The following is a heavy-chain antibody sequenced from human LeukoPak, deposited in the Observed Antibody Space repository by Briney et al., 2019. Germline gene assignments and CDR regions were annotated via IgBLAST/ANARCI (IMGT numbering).Heavy chain of an antibody. D-gene: IGHD5-18*01. CDR3: AIGKTGYSLDYDYYYYMDV. Sequence: ASVKVSCKTSGCTFNAYYMYWVRQAPGQGLEWMGWINPNSGVTKYAQKFQGRVTMTRDTSSTTVFMELSRLQSDDTAVYFCAIGKTGYSLDYDYYYYMDVWGKGTTVIISS. CDR1: GCTFNAYY. J-gene: IGHJ6*03. V-gene: IGHV1-2*02. CDR2: INPNSGVT.